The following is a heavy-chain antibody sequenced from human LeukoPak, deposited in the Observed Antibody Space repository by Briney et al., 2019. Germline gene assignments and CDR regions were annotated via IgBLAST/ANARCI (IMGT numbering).Heavy chain of an antibody. CDR3: ARSRGYSGYDLWSIDY. Sequence: SVKVSCKASGGTFSSYAISWVRQAPGQGLEWMGGIIPIFGTANYAQKFQGRVTITADESTSTAYMELSSLRSEDTAVYYCARSRGYSGYDLWSIDYWGQGTLVTVSS. J-gene: IGHJ4*02. CDR2: IIPIFGTA. D-gene: IGHD5-12*01. V-gene: IGHV1-69*13. CDR1: GGTFSSYA.